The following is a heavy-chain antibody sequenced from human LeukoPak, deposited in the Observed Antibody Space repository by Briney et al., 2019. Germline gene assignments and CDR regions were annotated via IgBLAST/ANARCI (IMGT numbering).Heavy chain of an antibody. CDR3: VTASGSYDPYFDF. D-gene: IGHD1-26*01. CDR1: GYTFIDYY. J-gene: IGHJ4*02. V-gene: IGHV1-69-2*01. CDR2: VDAEDGEI. Sequence: ASVTISCKASGYTFIDYYIHWVQQAPGRGLEWMGRVDAEDGEIIYAEKFQGRVTITADTSTATAHMELSSLRSEDTAVYYCVTASGSYDPYFDFWGQGTLVTVSS.